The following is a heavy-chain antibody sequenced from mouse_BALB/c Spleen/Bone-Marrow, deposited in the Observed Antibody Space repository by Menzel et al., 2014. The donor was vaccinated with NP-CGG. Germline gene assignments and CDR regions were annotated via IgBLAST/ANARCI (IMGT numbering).Heavy chain of an antibody. CDR1: GFTFTDYY. Sequence: ESGGGLVQPGGSLRLSCATSGFTFTDYYMSWVRQPPGKALEWLGFIRNKANGYTTEYSASVKGRFTISRDNSQGILYLQMNTLRAEDSATYYCARDGSWFAYWGQGTLVTVSA. CDR3: ARDGSWFAY. CDR2: IRNKANGYTT. J-gene: IGHJ3*01. V-gene: IGHV7-3*02.